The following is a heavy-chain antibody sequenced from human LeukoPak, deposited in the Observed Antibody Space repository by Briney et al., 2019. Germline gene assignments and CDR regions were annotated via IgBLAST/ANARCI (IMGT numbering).Heavy chain of an antibody. D-gene: IGHD6-13*01. Sequence: GGSLRLSCAASGFIFSNYGMHWVRQAPGKGLEWVAGIWYDGYNKFYADSAKGRFTISRDNAKNTLYLQMNSLRAEDTAVYFCVRAKGGPGSTWAFDIWGQGTMVTASS. CDR2: IWYDGYNK. J-gene: IGHJ3*02. CDR1: GFIFSNYG. CDR3: VRAKGGPGSTWAFDI. V-gene: IGHV3-33*01.